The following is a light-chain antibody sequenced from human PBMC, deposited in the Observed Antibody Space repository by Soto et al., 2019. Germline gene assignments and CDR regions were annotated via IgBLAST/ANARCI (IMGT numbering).Light chain of an antibody. V-gene: IGKV4-1*01. CDR3: QQYYNTPLT. CDR1: QSVLYSSNNKNY. J-gene: IGKJ4*01. Sequence: EIVVTQSPESLAVSLGERATINCKSSQSVLYSSNNKNYLAWYQQKPRQPPKLLIYWASTRESGVPDRFSGSGSGTDFTLTISSLQAEDVAVYYCQQYYNTPLTFGGGTKVDIK. CDR2: WAS.